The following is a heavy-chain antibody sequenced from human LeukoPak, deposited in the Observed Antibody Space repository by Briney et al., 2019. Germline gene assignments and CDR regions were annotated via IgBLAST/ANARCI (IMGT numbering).Heavy chain of an antibody. J-gene: IGHJ3*02. Sequence: GGSLRLSCAASGFSFSSYWMHWVRHAPGKGLVWVSRIDTDGSTTTYADSMRARFTISRDNAKNTLYLQINSLRAEDTAVYYCARAERSVFDIWGQGTVVTVSS. CDR2: IDTDGSTT. V-gene: IGHV3-74*01. CDR3: ARAERSVFDI. CDR1: GFSFSSYW. D-gene: IGHD3-3*01.